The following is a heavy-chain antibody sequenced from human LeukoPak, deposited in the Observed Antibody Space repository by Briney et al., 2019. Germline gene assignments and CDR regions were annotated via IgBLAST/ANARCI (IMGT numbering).Heavy chain of an antibody. Sequence: GGSLRLSCAASGFTFSSYSMNWVRQAPGKGLEWVSSISSSSSYIYYADSVKGRFTISRDNAKNSLYLQMNSLRAEDTAVYYCARALGRIAAAGTLVRGYYMDVWGKGTTVTVSS. CDR2: ISSSSSYI. J-gene: IGHJ6*03. CDR3: ARALGRIAAAGTLVRGYYMDV. D-gene: IGHD6-13*01. CDR1: GFTFSSYS. V-gene: IGHV3-21*01.